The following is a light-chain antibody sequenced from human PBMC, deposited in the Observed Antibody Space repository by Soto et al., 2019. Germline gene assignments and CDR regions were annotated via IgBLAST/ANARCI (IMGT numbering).Light chain of an antibody. J-gene: IGKJ5*01. CDR3: QQAYSFPIT. V-gene: IGKV1D-12*01. CDR2: AAS. Sequence: DIQVTQSTSSVSACVGDGVTITCRASQDIVAYLAWYQHKPGRAPELLIRAASTLQSGVPSRFSGSGSGTDCTLTINSLQPEDVATYYCQQAYSFPITFGQGTRLEIK. CDR1: QDIVAY.